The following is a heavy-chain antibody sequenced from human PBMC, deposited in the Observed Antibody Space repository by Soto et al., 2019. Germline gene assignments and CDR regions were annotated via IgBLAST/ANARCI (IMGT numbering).Heavy chain of an antibody. J-gene: IGHJ4*02. CDR1: GYTFTSYA. CDR3: AGQGGYFCSISCYPY. CDR2: INAGHGNT. D-gene: IGHD2-2*03. V-gene: IGHV1-3*01. Sequence: QVQLVQSGAEVKKPGASVKVSCKASGYTFTSYAMHWVRQAPGQRLEWMGWINAGHGNTKYSQKFQGRVTITRDTSASTAYMELSSRSSEVTAVNSCAGQGGYFCSISCYPYWGQGTLVTVSS.